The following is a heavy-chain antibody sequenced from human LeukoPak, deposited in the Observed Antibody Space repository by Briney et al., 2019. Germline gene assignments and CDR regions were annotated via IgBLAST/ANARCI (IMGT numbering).Heavy chain of an antibody. V-gene: IGHV1-2*02. Sequence: ASVKVSCKASGYTFTGYYMHWVRQAPGQGLEWMGWINPNSGGTNYAQKFQGRVTMTRDTSISTAYMELSRLRSDDTAVYHCARDSGSYLHGDYWGQGTLVTVSS. CDR2: INPNSGGT. CDR1: GYTFTGYY. J-gene: IGHJ4*02. D-gene: IGHD1-26*01. CDR3: ARDSGSYLHGDY.